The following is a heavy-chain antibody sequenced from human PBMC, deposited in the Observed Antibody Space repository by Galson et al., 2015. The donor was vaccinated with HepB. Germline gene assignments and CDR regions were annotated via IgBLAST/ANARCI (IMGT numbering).Heavy chain of an antibody. Sequence: SVKVSCKASGYTFSTYAINWVRQAPGQGLEWMGWISPYNGATNYAQKFQGRVTMTTDKFTSTAYMELRSLRSDDTAFYYCARGALVGVEGATQNNWLASWGQGTLVTVSS. J-gene: IGHJ5*01. D-gene: IGHD2-15*01. CDR2: ISPYNGAT. CDR1: GYTFSTYA. V-gene: IGHV1-18*01. CDR3: ARGALVGVEGATQNNWLAS.